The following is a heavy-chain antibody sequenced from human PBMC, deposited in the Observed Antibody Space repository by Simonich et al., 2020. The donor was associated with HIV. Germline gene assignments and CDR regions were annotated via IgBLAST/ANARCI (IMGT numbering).Heavy chain of an antibody. CDR3: ARERAAVVRRVGAFDI. D-gene: IGHD6-19*01. Sequence: QVQLQQWGAGLLKPSETLSLTCAVYGGSFSGYYGSWIRQPPGKGLEWIEEINHSGRTNNNPALKRIVPISGDTSKNQFSRKLSSVTAADTAVYYCARERAAVVRRVGAFDIWGQGTMVTVSS. J-gene: IGHJ3*02. CDR2: INHSGRT. CDR1: GGSFSGYY. V-gene: IGHV4-34*01.